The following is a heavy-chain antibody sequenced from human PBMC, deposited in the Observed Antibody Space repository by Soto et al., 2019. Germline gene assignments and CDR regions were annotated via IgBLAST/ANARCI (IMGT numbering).Heavy chain of an antibody. CDR3: AHYFHSGSSNFDY. V-gene: IGHV2-5*02. CDR2: IYWDDDK. CDR1: GFSLSTLGAS. J-gene: IGHJ4*02. D-gene: IGHD1-26*01. Sequence: QITLKESGPTLVKPTQTLTLTCTFSGFSLSTLGASVGWIRQPPGKALEWLALIYWDDDKRYSPSLKSRLTIAKDTSKHQVVLTVTNMDPVDTATYYCAHYFHSGSSNFDYWGQGTLVTVSS.